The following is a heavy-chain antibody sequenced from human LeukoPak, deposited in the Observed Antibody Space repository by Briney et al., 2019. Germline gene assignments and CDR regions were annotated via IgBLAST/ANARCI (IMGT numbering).Heavy chain of an antibody. V-gene: IGHV3-7*01. CDR2: IKHDGSEK. J-gene: IGHJ4*02. CDR1: GFTFSSYW. D-gene: IGHD3-10*01. Sequence: PGGSLRLSCAASGFTFSSYWMGWVRQAPGKGLEWVANIKHDGSEKYYVDSVKGRFTISRDNAKNSLYLQMNSLRAEDTAVYYCARDRGAVWREDYWGQGTLVTVSS. CDR3: ARDRGAVWREDY.